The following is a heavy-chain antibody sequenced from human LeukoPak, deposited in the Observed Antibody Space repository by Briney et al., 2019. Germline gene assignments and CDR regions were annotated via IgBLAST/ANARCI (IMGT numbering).Heavy chain of an antibody. CDR2: ISGSGGST. D-gene: IGHD3-22*01. J-gene: IGHJ4*02. CDR3: AAGDSSGYYPRTIN. Sequence: SGGSLRLSCAASGFTFSSYAMSWVRQAPGKGLEWVSAISGSGGSTYYADSVKGRFTISRDNSKNTLYLQMNSLRAEDTAVYYCAAGDSSGYYPRTINWGQGTLVTVSS. V-gene: IGHV3-23*01. CDR1: GFTFSSYA.